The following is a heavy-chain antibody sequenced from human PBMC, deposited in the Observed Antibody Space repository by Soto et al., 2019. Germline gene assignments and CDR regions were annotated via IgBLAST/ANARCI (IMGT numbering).Heavy chain of an antibody. CDR3: GRPLSSGWSGGMDV. V-gene: IGHV4-39*01. D-gene: IGHD6-19*01. J-gene: IGHJ6*02. Sequence: PSETLSLTCTVSGGSISSSSYYWGWIRQPPGKGLEWIGSIYYSGSTYYNPSLRSRVTISVDTSKNQFSLKLSSVTAADTAVYYRGRPLSSGWSGGMDVWGQGTTVTVSS. CDR2: IYYSGST. CDR1: GGSISSSSYY.